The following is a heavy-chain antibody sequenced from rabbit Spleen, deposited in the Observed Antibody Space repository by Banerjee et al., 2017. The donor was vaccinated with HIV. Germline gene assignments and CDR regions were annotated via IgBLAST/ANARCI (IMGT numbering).Heavy chain of an antibody. D-gene: IGHD4-2*01. V-gene: IGHV1S45*01. J-gene: IGHJ4*01. Sequence: QEQLVESGGGLVQPEGSLTLTCTASGFSFSSSYDMCWVRQAPGKGLEWIACIYTGSSGSTYYASWAKGRFTISKTSSTTVTLQMTSLTAADTATYFCARDDYVGDGVTFKLWGPGTLVTVS. CDR2: IYTGSSGST. CDR1: GFSFSSSYD. CDR3: ARDDYVGDGVTFKL.